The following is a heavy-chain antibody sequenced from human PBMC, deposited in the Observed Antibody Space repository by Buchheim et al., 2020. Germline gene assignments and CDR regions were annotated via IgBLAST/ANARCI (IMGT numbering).Heavy chain of an antibody. CDR1: GGTFSSYA. Sequence: QVQLVQSGAEVKKPGSSVKVSCKASGGTFSSYAISWVRQAPGQGLEWMGGIIPIFGTANYAQKFQGRVTITADKSTSTAYMELSSLRSEDTAVYYCARVPWGSSSWYGYYYYYYMDVWGKGTT. V-gene: IGHV1-69*06. CDR2: IIPIFGTA. J-gene: IGHJ6*03. CDR3: ARVPWGSSSWYGYYYYYYMDV. D-gene: IGHD6-13*01.